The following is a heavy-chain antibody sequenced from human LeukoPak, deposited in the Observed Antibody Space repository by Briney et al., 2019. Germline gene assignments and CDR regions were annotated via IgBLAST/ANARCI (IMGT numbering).Heavy chain of an antibody. D-gene: IGHD1-26*01. CDR2: ISPGDSDT. Sequence: GESLKISCKGSEYSFTSYWIGWVRQMPGKGLELMGLISPGDSDTRYSPSLQGHVTISADKSSSTAYLQWSSLKASDTAMYYCARSASYLVGHDYWGQGTLVTVSS. V-gene: IGHV5-51*01. CDR3: ARSASYLVGHDY. J-gene: IGHJ4*02. CDR1: EYSFTSYW.